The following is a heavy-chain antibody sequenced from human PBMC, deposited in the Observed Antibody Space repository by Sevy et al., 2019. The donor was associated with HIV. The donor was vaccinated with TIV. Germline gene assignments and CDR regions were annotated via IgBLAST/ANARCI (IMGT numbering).Heavy chain of an antibody. D-gene: IGHD6-19*01. CDR1: GFTCSSYA. Sequence: GGSLRLSCAASGFTCSSYAMHWVRQAPGKGLEWVAVISYDGSNKYYADSVKGRFTISRDNSKNTLYLQMNSLRAEDTAVYYCARASSGWYDYWGQGTLVTVSS. CDR2: ISYDGSNK. J-gene: IGHJ4*02. V-gene: IGHV3-30-3*01. CDR3: ARASSGWYDY.